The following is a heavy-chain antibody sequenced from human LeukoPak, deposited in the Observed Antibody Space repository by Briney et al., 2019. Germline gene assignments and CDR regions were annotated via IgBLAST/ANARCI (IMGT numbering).Heavy chain of an antibody. CDR1: GFTFSNYW. J-gene: IGHJ4*02. Sequence: GGSLRLSCAASGFTFSNYWMGWVRQAPGKGLEWVANIKQDGSEKRYVDPVEGRFTISRDNAKNSLYLQMSSLRAEDTGVYYCVRAPATNEWRCMDYWGQGTLVTVSS. CDR3: VRAPATNEWRCMDY. D-gene: IGHD2-8*02. V-gene: IGHV3-7*01. CDR2: IKQDGSEK.